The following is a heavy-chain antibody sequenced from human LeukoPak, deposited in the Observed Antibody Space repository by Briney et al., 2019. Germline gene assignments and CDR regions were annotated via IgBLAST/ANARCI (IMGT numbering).Heavy chain of an antibody. CDR2: IYYSGST. CDR1: GGSISSYY. Sequence: SSETLSLTCTVSGGSISSYYWNWIRQPPGKGLEWIGYIYYSGSTNYNPSLKSRVTISVDTSKNQFSLKLSSVTAADTAVYYCARNGDYVTGRKYYFDYWGQGTLVTVSS. J-gene: IGHJ4*02. D-gene: IGHD4-17*01. V-gene: IGHV4-59*01. CDR3: ARNGDYVTGRKYYFDY.